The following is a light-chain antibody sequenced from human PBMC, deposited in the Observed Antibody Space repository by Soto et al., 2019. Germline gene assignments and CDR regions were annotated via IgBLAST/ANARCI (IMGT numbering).Light chain of an antibody. Sequence: AIPLTHAPSALSASAGYRFTVTCLASQGISSALAWYQQNPGKAPKLLIYDASSLQSGVPSRFSGSGSGTDFTLTISSLQPEDFATYYCQQSYSTPRTFGGGTKVDIK. CDR1: QGISSA. CDR3: QQSYSTPRT. CDR2: DAS. V-gene: IGKV1-13*02. J-gene: IGKJ4*01.